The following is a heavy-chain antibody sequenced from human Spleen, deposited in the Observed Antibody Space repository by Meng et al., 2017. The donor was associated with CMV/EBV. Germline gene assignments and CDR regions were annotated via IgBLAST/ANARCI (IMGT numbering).Heavy chain of an antibody. CDR2: INPNSGGT. V-gene: IGHV1-2*02. CDR1: GYTFTGYY. CDR3: ARGGSSGWYYYYGVDV. J-gene: IGHJ6*02. D-gene: IGHD6-19*01. Sequence: ASVKVSCKASGYTFTGYYMHWVRQAPGQGLEWMGWINPNSGGTSYAQKFQGRVTMTRDTSISTAYMELSRLRSDDTAVYYCARGGSSGWYYYYGVDVWGQGTTVTVSS.